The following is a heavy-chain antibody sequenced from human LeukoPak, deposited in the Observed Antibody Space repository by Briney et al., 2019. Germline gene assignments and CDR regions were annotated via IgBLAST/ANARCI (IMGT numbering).Heavy chain of an antibody. V-gene: IGHV1-18*04. CDR2: ISAYNGNT. Sequence: ASVKVSCTASGYTFTSYGISWVRQAPGQGLEWMGWISAYNGNTNYAQKLQGRVTMTTNTSTSTAYMELRSLRSDDTAVYYCARDLIGSGSYYENWFDPWGQGTLVAVSS. CDR3: ARDLIGSGSYYENWFDP. J-gene: IGHJ5*02. CDR1: GYTFTSYG. D-gene: IGHD3-10*01.